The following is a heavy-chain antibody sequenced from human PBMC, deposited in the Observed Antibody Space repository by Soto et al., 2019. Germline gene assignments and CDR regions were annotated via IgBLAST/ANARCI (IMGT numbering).Heavy chain of an antibody. CDR2: IIPILGIA. Sequence: QVQLVQSGAEVKKPGSSVKVSCKASGGTFSSYTISWVRQAPGQGLEWMGRIIPILGIANYAQKLQGRVTITADKATSKAYIEMSSLRSEDTAVYYCATRRGDGYNDYWGQATLVTVSS. CDR3: ATRRGDGYNDY. CDR1: GGTFSSYT. V-gene: IGHV1-69*02. J-gene: IGHJ4*02. D-gene: IGHD3-10*01.